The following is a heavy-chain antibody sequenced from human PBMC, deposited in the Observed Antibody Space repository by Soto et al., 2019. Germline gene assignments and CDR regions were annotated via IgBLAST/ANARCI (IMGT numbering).Heavy chain of an antibody. D-gene: IGHD6-13*01. CDR1: GFTFRSFG. J-gene: IGHJ6*02. V-gene: IGHV3-30*18. CDR3: PKDVGQQLVLNDGMDV. Sequence: QVQLVESGGGVIQPGTSLSLSCGSSGFTFRSFGMYWVRQAPGKGLEWVAVVSYDGNHKYYADSVKGRFTVSRDNAKNMLHLQMNSLRGEDPAVYYCPKDVGQQLVLNDGMDVWGQGTTVTVSS. CDR2: VSYDGNHK.